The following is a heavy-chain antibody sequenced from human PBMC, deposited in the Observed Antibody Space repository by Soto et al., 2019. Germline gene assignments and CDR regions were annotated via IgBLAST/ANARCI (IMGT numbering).Heavy chain of an antibody. V-gene: IGHV4-59*01. CDR2: IYYSGST. Sequence: PSETLSLTCTVSGGSIRSYYWSWIRQPPGKGLEWIGYIYYSGSTDYNPSLKSRATISVDTSKNQFSLKLRSVIGADTAVYYCARDSYNFDDWGQGILVTVSS. J-gene: IGHJ4*02. CDR1: GGSIRSYY. D-gene: IGHD5-18*01. CDR3: ARDSYNFDD.